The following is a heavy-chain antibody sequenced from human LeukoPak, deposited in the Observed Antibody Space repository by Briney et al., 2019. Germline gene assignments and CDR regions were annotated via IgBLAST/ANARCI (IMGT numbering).Heavy chain of an antibody. D-gene: IGHD2-2*01. CDR3: ARGPSSTGYMDV. J-gene: IGHJ6*03. CDR1: GGSFSGYY. CDR2: INHSGST. V-gene: IGHV4-34*01. Sequence: SETLSLTCAVYGGSFSGYYWSWIRQPPGKGLEWIGEINHSGSTNYNPSLKSRVTVSVDTSKNQFSLKLSSVTAADTAVYYCARGPSSTGYMDVWGKGTTVTVSS.